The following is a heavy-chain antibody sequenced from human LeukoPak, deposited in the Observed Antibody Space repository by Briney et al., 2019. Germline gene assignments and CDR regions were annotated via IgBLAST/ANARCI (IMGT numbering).Heavy chain of an antibody. Sequence: SETLSLTCTVSGGSISTYYWSWIRQPQGKGLEWIGYMYNSGSTNYNPSLKSRATISIDTSKNQVSLRLSSVTAADTAVYYCARQGSGGRSFDVWGQGTMVTVSS. CDR3: ARQGSGGRSFDV. CDR2: MYNSGST. D-gene: IGHD1-26*01. V-gene: IGHV4-59*08. CDR1: GGSISTYY. J-gene: IGHJ3*01.